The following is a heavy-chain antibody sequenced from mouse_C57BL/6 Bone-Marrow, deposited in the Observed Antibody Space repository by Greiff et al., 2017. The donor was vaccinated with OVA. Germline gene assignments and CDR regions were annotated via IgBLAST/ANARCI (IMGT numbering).Heavy chain of an antibody. V-gene: IGHV1-7*01. CDR2: INPSSGYT. D-gene: IGHD3-2*02. CDR1: GYTFTSYW. CDR3: AIQLSLRMNAMDD. J-gene: IGHJ4*01. Sequence: QVQLKESGAELAKPGASVKLSCKASGYTFTSYWMHWVKQRPGQGLEWIGYINPSSGYTKYNQKFKDKATLTADKSSSPAYMQLSSLTYEDSAVYYCAIQLSLRMNAMDDWGQGTSVTVSS.